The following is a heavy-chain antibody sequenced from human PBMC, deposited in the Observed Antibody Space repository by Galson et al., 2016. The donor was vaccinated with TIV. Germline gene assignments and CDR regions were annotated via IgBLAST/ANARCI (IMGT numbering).Heavy chain of an antibody. Sequence: SVKVSCKASGGSFSNYAINWVRQAPGQGLEWMGGIIPIFRLPNYAQRFQGRVTITADESTSTAFVGLSSLRSDDTAVYYCARPSDSSWYFDLWGRGTPVIVSS. J-gene: IGHJ2*01. D-gene: IGHD6-13*01. V-gene: IGHV1-69*13. CDR1: GGSFSNYA. CDR3: ARPSDSSWYFDL. CDR2: IIPIFRLP.